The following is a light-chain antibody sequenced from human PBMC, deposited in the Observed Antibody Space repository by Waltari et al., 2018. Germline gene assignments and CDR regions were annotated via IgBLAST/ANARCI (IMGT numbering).Light chain of an antibody. CDR3: QSYDSSLSGPYV. Sequence: QSVLTQPPSVSGAPGQRVTIPCTGSSSNIGAGYDVPWYQQLPGTAPKPLIYGNSNRPSGVPDRFSGSKSGTSPSLAITGLQAEDEADYYCQSYDSSLSGPYVFGTGTKVTVL. CDR2: GNS. J-gene: IGLJ1*01. CDR1: SSNIGAGYD. V-gene: IGLV1-40*01.